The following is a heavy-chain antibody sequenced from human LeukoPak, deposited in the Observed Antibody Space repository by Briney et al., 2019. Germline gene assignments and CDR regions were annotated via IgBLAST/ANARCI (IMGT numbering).Heavy chain of an antibody. V-gene: IGHV1-8*03. CDR1: GYTFTIYG. CDR2: MNPNSGNT. J-gene: IGHJ6*03. Sequence: ASVKVSCKASGYTFTIYGISWVRQATGQGLEWMGWMNPNSGNTGYAQKFQGRVTITRNTSISTAYMELSSLRSEDTAVYYCARGPEQWLVQYYYYYMDVWGKGTTVTVSS. D-gene: IGHD6-19*01. CDR3: ARGPEQWLVQYYYYYMDV.